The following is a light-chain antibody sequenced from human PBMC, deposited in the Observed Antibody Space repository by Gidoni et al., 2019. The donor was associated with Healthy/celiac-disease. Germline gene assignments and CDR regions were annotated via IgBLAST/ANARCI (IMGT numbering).Light chain of an antibody. J-gene: IGKJ5*01. Sequence: DIVMTQSPLSLPVTPGEPASISCRSSQSLLHSNGYNYLDWYLQKPGQSPQLLIYLGSNRASGVPDRFSGSGSGTDFTLNISRVEAEDVGVYYCMQALQTPFTFXQXTRLEIK. V-gene: IGKV2-28*01. CDR1: QSLLHSNGYNY. CDR3: MQALQTPFT. CDR2: LGS.